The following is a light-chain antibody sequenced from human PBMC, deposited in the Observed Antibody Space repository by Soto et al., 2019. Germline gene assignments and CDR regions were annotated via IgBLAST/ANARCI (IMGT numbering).Light chain of an antibody. CDR3: QQYGSPGT. Sequence: EIWLTQSPGTLSWSPGERATLSCRASQSVTSRYLAWYQQKPCQAPRRLIYGASNRATGIPDRLSGSASGTDFTLTISRLEPEDFAVYYCQQYGSPGTFGHGTKVDIK. CDR2: GAS. CDR1: QSVTSRY. J-gene: IGKJ1*01. V-gene: IGKV3-20*01.